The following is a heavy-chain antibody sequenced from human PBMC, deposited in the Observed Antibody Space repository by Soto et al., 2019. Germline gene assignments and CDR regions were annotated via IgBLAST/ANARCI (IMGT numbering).Heavy chain of an antibody. CDR2: IKSKTDGGTT. Sequence: LSLTCAASGFTFSNAWMSWVRQAPWKGLEWVGRIKSKTDGGTTDYAAPVKGRFTISRDDSKNTLYLQMNSLKTEDTAVYYCTTDGHTYYYGSGSYYYFDYWGQGTLVTVSS. V-gene: IGHV3-15*01. CDR3: TTDGHTYYYGSGSYYYFDY. D-gene: IGHD3-10*01. CDR1: GFTFSNAW. J-gene: IGHJ4*02.